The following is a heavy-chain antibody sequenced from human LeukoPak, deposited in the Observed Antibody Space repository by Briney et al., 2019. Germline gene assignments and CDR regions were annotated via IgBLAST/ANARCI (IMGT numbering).Heavy chain of an antibody. D-gene: IGHD5-24*01. Sequence: SVNVSCKASGGTFSSYAISWVRQAPGQGLEWMGGIIPIFGTANYAQKFQGRVTITADESTSTAYMELSSLRSEDTAVYYCARGQESGYNYRPRLSIAFDIWGQGTMVTVSS. V-gene: IGHV1-69*01. J-gene: IGHJ3*02. CDR3: ARGQESGYNYRPRLSIAFDI. CDR2: IIPIFGTA. CDR1: GGTFSSYA.